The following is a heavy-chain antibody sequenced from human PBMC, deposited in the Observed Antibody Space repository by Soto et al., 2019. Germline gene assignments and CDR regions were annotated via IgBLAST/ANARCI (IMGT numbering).Heavy chain of an antibody. J-gene: IGHJ3*02. Sequence: SETLSLTCTVSGGSISSYYWSWIRQPPGKGLEWIGYIYYSGSTNYNPSLKSRVTISVDTSKNQFSLKLSSVTAADTAVYYCARWRGSGSYYGDAFDIWGQGTMVTVSS. CDR3: ARWRGSGSYYGDAFDI. V-gene: IGHV4-59*08. D-gene: IGHD1-26*01. CDR1: GGSISSYY. CDR2: IYYSGST.